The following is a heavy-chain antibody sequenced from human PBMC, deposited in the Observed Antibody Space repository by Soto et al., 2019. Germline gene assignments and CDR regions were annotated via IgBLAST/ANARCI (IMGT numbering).Heavy chain of an antibody. D-gene: IGHD6-19*01. CDR3: AKRTGSDWSSPLDH. Sequence: PGGSLRLSCAASGFTFSSYDMSWVRQAPGKGLEWVSGITKRGRSPYSADSVRGRFTISRDNSKTTLYLQLNSLRPEHTAIYYCAKRTGSDWSSPLDHWGQGTLVTVSS. CDR1: GFTFSSYD. V-gene: IGHV3-23*01. CDR2: ITKRGRSP. J-gene: IGHJ4*02.